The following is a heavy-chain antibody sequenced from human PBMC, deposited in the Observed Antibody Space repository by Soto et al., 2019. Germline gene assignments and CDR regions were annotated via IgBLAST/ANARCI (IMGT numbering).Heavy chain of an antibody. Sequence: EVQLLESGGGLVQPGGSLRLSCAASGFTFSSYAMSWVRQAPGKGLEWVSAISGSGGSTYYADSVKGRFTISRDNSKNTLYLQMNSLKTEDTAVYYCTTDLAANPDYWGQGTLVTVSS. CDR2: ISGSGGST. J-gene: IGHJ4*02. V-gene: IGHV3-23*01. CDR3: TTDLAANPDY. D-gene: IGHD2-15*01. CDR1: GFTFSSYA.